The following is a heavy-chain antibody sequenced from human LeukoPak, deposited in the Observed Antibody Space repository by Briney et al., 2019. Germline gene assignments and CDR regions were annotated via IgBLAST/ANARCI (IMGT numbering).Heavy chain of an antibody. CDR2: VWYDGSSK. J-gene: IGHJ6*02. D-gene: IGHD5-24*01. CDR1: GFTFTNYG. CDR3: ARALDGSNFGLF. Sequence: GGSLRLSCAASGFTFTNYGMHWVRQAPGKGLEWVAVVWYDGSSKYYADSVKDRFTISRDNSKNTLYLQMNSLRAEDTAIYYCARALDGSNFGLFWGRGTTVTVSS. V-gene: IGHV3-33*08.